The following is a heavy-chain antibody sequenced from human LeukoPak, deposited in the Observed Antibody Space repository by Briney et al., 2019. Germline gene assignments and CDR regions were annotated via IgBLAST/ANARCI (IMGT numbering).Heavy chain of an antibody. J-gene: IGHJ4*02. CDR1: GFTFSSYG. CDR2: IWYDGSKK. Sequence: GRSLRLSCAASGFTFSSYGMHWVRQAPGQGLEWVAVIWYDGSKKYYTDSVKGRFTISRDNSKNTLYLQLNSLRAEDTAMYYCARVSSSGWYVEYWGQGTLVTVSS. CDR3: ARVSSSGWYVEY. D-gene: IGHD6-19*01. V-gene: IGHV3-33*01.